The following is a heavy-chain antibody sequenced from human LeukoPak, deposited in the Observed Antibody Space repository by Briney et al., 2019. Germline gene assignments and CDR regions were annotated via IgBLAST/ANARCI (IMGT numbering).Heavy chain of an antibody. V-gene: IGHV3-23*01. Sequence: PGGSLRLSCAVSGFSFSSYGMSWVRQAPGKGLEWVSAIGGSGSSTYYADSVKGRFTISRDNAKNSLYLQMNSLRAEDTAVYYCAELGITMIGGVWGKGTTVTISS. J-gene: IGHJ6*04. D-gene: IGHD3-10*02. CDR3: AELGITMIGGV. CDR1: GFSFSSYG. CDR2: IGGSGSST.